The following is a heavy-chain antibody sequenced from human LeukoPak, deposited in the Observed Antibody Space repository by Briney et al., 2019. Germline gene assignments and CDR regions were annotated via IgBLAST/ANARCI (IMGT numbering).Heavy chain of an antibody. CDR2: IYYSGST. CDR3: AQSGSWDAFDI. D-gene: IGHD3-10*01. CDR1: GGSFSGYY. V-gene: IGHV4-59*01. Sequence: PSETLSLTCAVYGGSFSGYYWSWIRQPPGKGLEWIGYIYYSGSTNYNPSLKSRVTISVDTSKNQFSLKLSSVTAADTAVYYCAQSGSWDAFDIWGQGTMVTVSS. J-gene: IGHJ3*02.